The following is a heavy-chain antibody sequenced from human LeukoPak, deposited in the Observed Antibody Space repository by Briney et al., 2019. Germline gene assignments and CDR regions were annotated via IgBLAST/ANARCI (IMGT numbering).Heavy chain of an antibody. CDR2: IYTSGST. J-gene: IGHJ6*03. CDR3: ARDQDYYYYYYMDV. CDR1: GGSISSYY. V-gene: IGHV4-4*07. Sequence: SETLSLTCTVSGGSISSYYWSWIRQPAGKGLEWIGRIYTSGSTNYNPSLKSRVTISVDTSKNQFSLKLSSVTAADTAVYYCARDQDYYYYYYMDVWGKGTTVTVSS.